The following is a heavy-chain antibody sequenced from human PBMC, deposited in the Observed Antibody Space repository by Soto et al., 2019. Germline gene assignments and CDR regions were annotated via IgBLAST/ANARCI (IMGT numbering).Heavy chain of an antibody. D-gene: IGHD2-21*02. CDR3: ARELYSCGGDCPYYMDY. Sequence: GASVKVSCKTSGYPFTDYFIHWVRQAPGQGLEWMGIISLYHHSTSYAQKFQGRLTVTNDTSTTTVYVELSSLTSEDTAVYWCARELYSCGGDCPYYMDYWGQGTLVTVSS. CDR2: ISLYHHST. J-gene: IGHJ4*02. CDR1: GYPFTDYF. V-gene: IGHV1-46*01.